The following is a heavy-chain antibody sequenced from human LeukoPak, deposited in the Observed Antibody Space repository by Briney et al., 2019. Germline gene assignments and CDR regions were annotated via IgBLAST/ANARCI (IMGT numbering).Heavy chain of an antibody. CDR2: MNPNSGNT. CDR1: GYTSTSYD. Sequence: GASVKVSCKASGYTSTSYDINWVRQATGQGLEWMGWMNPNSGNTGYAQKFQGRVTMTRNTSISTAYMELSSLRSEDTAVYYCARVYYDSSGLANNWFDPWGQGTLVTVSS. V-gene: IGHV1-8*01. CDR3: ARVYYDSSGLANNWFDP. D-gene: IGHD3-22*01. J-gene: IGHJ5*02.